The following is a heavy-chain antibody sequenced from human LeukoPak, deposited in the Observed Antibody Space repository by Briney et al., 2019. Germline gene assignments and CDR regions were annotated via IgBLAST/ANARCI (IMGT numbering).Heavy chain of an antibody. J-gene: IGHJ4*02. CDR2: ISSSSSYI. CDR1: GFTFSSYS. V-gene: IGHV3-21*04. D-gene: IGHD3-3*01. Sequence: GGSLRLSCAASGFTFSSYSMNWVRQAPGKGLEWVSSISSSSSYIYYADSVKGRFTISRDNAKNSLYLQMNSLRAEDTAVYYCAKDRRIFGVVILDYWGQGTLVTVSS. CDR3: AKDRRIFGVVILDY.